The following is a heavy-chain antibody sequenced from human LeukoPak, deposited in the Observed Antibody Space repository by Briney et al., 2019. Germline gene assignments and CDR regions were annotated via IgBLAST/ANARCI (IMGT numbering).Heavy chain of an antibody. CDR2: IYYTGIT. CDR1: GGFISNHY. D-gene: IGHD3-3*01. CDR3: AREGDSLSGYAFDV. J-gene: IGHJ3*01. Sequence: SETLSLTCTVSGGFISNHYWSWIRQPPGKGLEWIGYIYYTGITKYNPSLESRVTISVDTSKTQFSLKLSSVTAADTAVYYFAREGDSLSGYAFDVWGQGTMVTVSS. V-gene: IGHV4-59*11.